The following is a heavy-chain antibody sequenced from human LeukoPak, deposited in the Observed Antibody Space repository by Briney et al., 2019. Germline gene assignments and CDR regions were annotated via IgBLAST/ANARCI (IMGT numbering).Heavy chain of an antibody. D-gene: IGHD6-6*01. Sequence: GGSLRLSCAASGFTFSSYAMHWVRQAPGKGLEWVAVISYDGSNKYYADSVKGRFTISRDNSKNTLYLQMNSLRAEDTAVYYCAREYSSSSLFAFDIWGQGTMVTVSS. CDR3: AREYSSSSLFAFDI. CDR1: GFTFSSYA. V-gene: IGHV3-30-3*01. J-gene: IGHJ3*02. CDR2: ISYDGSNK.